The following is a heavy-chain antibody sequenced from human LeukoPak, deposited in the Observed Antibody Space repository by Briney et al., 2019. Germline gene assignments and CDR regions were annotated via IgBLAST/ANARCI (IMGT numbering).Heavy chain of an antibody. Sequence: SETLSLTCTVSGGSISSYYWSWIRQPPGKGLEWVGYIYYSGSTNYNPSLKSRVTISVDTSKNQFSLKLSSVTAADTAVYYCAARIAAAGPFDHWVQGTLVTVSS. D-gene: IGHD6-13*01. CDR2: IYYSGST. CDR1: GGSISSYY. CDR3: AARIAAAGPFDH. J-gene: IGHJ4*02. V-gene: IGHV4-59*08.